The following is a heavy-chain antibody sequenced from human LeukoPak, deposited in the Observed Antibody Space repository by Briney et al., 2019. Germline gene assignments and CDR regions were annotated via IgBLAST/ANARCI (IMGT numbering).Heavy chain of an antibody. Sequence: GGSLRLSCAASGFTFSSDSMNWGRQAPGKGLEWVSSISSSSYYRYYSDSLKGRFTISRDNAKNSLYLQMNSLRAEDTAVYYCARDNRREDSNGYYRVWFDPWGQGTLVTVSS. CDR1: GFTFSSDS. CDR2: ISSSSYYR. V-gene: IGHV3-21*01. J-gene: IGHJ5*02. CDR3: ARDNRREDSNGYYRVWFDP. D-gene: IGHD3-22*01.